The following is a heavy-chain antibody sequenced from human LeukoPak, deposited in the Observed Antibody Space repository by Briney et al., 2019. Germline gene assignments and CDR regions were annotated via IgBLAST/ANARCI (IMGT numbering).Heavy chain of an antibody. J-gene: IGHJ5*02. CDR1: GGSFSGYY. V-gene: IGHV4-34*01. D-gene: IGHD3-10*01. Sequence: PSETLSLTCAVYGGSFSGYYWSWIRQPPGKGLEWIGEINHSGSTNYNPSLKSRVTISVDTSKNQFSLKLSSVTAADTAVYYCAGGPRVRYGSGSSNWFDPWGQGTLVTVSS. CDR2: INHSGST. CDR3: AGGPRVRYGSGSSNWFDP.